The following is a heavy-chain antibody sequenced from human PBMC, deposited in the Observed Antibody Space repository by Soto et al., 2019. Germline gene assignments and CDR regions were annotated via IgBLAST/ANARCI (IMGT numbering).Heavy chain of an antibody. D-gene: IGHD3-10*01. CDR1: GGTFSSYA. CDR2: IIPIFGTA. Sequence: QVQLVQSGAEVKKPGSSVKVSCKASGGTFSSYAISWVRQAPGQGLEWMGGIIPIFGTANYAQKFQGRVTITADESTSTAYMELSSLRSEVTAVYYCARYFYYGSGSRYWFDPWGQGTLVTVSS. CDR3: ARYFYYGSGSRYWFDP. J-gene: IGHJ5*02. V-gene: IGHV1-69*01.